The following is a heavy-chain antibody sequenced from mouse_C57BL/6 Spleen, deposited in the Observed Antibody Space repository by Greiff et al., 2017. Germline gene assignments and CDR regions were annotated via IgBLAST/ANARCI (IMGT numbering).Heavy chain of an antibody. D-gene: IGHD3-2*02. Sequence: VQLQQSGPELVKPGASVKISCKASGYSFTGYYMNWVKQSPEKSLEWIGEINPSTGGTTYNQKFKAKATLTVDKSSSTAYVQLKSLTSEDSAVYYCARTPRLYYCDYWGQGTTLTVSS. CDR2: INPSTGGT. J-gene: IGHJ2*01. V-gene: IGHV1-42*01. CDR1: GYSFTGYY. CDR3: ARTPRLYYCDY.